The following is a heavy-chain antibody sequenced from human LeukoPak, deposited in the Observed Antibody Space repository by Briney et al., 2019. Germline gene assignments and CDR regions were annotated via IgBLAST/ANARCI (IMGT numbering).Heavy chain of an antibody. CDR1: GFTFSSYA. CDR3: ARDLPGWYSSGWSAFDY. D-gene: IGHD6-19*01. J-gene: IGHJ4*02. Sequence: PGGSLRLSCAASGFTFSSYAMHWVRQAPGKGLEWVAVISYDGSNKYYADSVKGRFTISRDNSKNTLYLQMNSLRAEDTAVYYCARDLPGWYSSGWSAFDYWGQGTLVTVSS. V-gene: IGHV3-30-3*01. CDR2: ISYDGSNK.